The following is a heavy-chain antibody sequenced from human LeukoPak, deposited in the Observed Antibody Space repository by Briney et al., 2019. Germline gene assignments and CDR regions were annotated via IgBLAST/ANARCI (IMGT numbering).Heavy chain of an antibody. CDR3: ARDYVATGSYSSGERVY. CDR1: GYAFTSYG. D-gene: IGHD1-26*01. J-gene: IGHJ4*02. CDR2: ISANSGNT. Sequence: GASVKVSCTASGYAFTSYGITWVRQAPGQGLEWMGWISANSGNTDYTQNLQGRVTMTTDTSTSTAYMELRSLRSDDTAVYHCARDYVATGSYSSGERVYWGQGTLVTVSS. V-gene: IGHV1-18*01.